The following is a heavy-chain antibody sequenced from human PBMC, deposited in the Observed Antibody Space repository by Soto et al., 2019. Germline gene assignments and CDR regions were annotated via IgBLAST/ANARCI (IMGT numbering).Heavy chain of an antibody. CDR3: VRGGSCTNGVCSVFDY. CDR2: ITYSGNT. D-gene: IGHD2-8*01. Sequence: PSGTRSLTCTVSGGSVSSVVYYWIGIRQHPGKGLEWIGYITYSGNTYYNPSLESRVTMSADTSKNQFSLKLSSVTAADTAVYFCVRGGSCTNGVCSVFDYWGQGTLVTVSS. J-gene: IGHJ4*02. CDR1: GGSVSSVVYY. V-gene: IGHV4-31*03.